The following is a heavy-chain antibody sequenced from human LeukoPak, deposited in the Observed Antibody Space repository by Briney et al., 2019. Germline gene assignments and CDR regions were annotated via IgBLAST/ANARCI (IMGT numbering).Heavy chain of an antibody. CDR1: GYTFTSYG. Sequence: ASVKVSCKASGYTFTSYGISWVRQAPGQGLEWMAWISAYNGNTNYAQKLQGRVTMTTDTSTSTAYMELRSLRSDDTAVYYCARDGYCSGGSCYPASRYGMDVWGQGTTVTVSS. D-gene: IGHD2-15*01. CDR2: ISAYNGNT. CDR3: ARDGYCSGGSCYPASRYGMDV. J-gene: IGHJ6*02. V-gene: IGHV1-18*01.